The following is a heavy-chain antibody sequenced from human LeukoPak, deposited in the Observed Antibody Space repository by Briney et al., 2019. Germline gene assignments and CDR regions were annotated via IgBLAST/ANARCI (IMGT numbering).Heavy chain of an antibody. V-gene: IGHV3-23*01. CDR1: GFTFSSYG. D-gene: IGHD3-22*01. Sequence: PGGSLRLSCAASGFTFSSYGMSGVRQAPGKGLEWVSSISGSGCSTYYGDSVKGRFTISRDNSKNTLYLQMNSLRAEETAVYYCAKDFPQVPQDYYDSICYFDYWGQGTLVTVSS. J-gene: IGHJ4*02. CDR3: AKDFPQVPQDYYDSICYFDY. CDR2: ISGSGCST.